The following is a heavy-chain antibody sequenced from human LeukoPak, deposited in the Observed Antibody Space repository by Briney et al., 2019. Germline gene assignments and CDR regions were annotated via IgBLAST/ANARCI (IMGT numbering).Heavy chain of an antibody. Sequence: GESQKISCKGSGYSFISYWIGWVRQMPGKGLEWMGIIYPGDSDTRYSPSFQGQVTISADKSISTAYLQWSSLKASDTAMYYCARPRLVHSEWDFDYWGQGTLVTVSS. J-gene: IGHJ4*02. D-gene: IGHD6-19*01. CDR3: ARPRLVHSEWDFDY. CDR1: GYSFISYW. CDR2: IYPGDSDT. V-gene: IGHV5-51*01.